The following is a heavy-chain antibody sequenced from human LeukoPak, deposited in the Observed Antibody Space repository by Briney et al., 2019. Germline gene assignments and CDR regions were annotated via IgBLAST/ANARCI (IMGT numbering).Heavy chain of an antibody. D-gene: IGHD3-3*01. CDR2: INHSGST. Sequence: SETLSLTCAVYGGSFGGYYWSWIRQPPGKGLEWIGEINHSGSTNYNPSLKSRVTISVDTSKNQFSLKLSSVTAADTAVYYCARGNPARDYDFWSGYLRYLDYFDYWGQGTLVTVSS. V-gene: IGHV4-34*01. J-gene: IGHJ4*02. CDR3: ARGNPARDYDFWSGYLRYLDYFDY. CDR1: GGSFGGYY.